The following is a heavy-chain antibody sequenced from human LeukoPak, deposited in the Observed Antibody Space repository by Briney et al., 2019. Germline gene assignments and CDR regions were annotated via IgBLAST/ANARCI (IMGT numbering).Heavy chain of an antibody. J-gene: IGHJ4*02. V-gene: IGHV3-30-3*01. CDR3: ARGGGIQLWLPFDY. D-gene: IGHD5-18*01. CDR2: ISYDGSDK. Sequence: PGGSLRLPCAASGLTFSSYAMNWVRQAPGKGLEWVAVISYDGSDKYYPDSVKGRFTISRDNSKNTLYLQMNSLRAEDTAVYYCARGGGIQLWLPFDYWGQGTLVTVSS. CDR1: GLTFSSYA.